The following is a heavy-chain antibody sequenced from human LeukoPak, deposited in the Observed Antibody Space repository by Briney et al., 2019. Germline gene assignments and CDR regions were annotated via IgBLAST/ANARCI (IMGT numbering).Heavy chain of an antibody. CDR2: IIPIFGTA. D-gene: IGHD6-6*01. Sequence: ASVKVSCKASGGTFSSYAISWGRQAPGQGLEWMGGIIPIFGTANYAQKFQGRVTITTDESTSTAYMELSSLRSEDTAVYYCARALSRSAARPYWFDPWGQGTLVTVSS. V-gene: IGHV1-69*05. CDR1: GGTFSSYA. CDR3: ARALSRSAARPYWFDP. J-gene: IGHJ5*02.